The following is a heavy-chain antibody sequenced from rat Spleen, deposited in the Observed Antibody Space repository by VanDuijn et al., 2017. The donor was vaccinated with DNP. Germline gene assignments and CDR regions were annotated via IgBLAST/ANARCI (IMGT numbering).Heavy chain of an antibody. Sequence: EVQLVESGGGLVQPGRSLKLSCAASGFTFSDYNMAWVRQAPTKGLEWVATISTSGGSTYYRDSVKGRFTISRDNAKSTLYLQMNSLRSEDTATYYCTRGDEAYWGQGVMVTVSS. CDR1: GFTFSDYN. CDR2: ISTSGGST. J-gene: IGHJ2*01. V-gene: IGHV5S23*01. CDR3: TRGDEAY.